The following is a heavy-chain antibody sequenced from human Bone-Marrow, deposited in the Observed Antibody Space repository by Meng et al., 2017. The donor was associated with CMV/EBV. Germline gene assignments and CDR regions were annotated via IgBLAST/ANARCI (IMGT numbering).Heavy chain of an antibody. J-gene: IGHJ4*02. Sequence: ASVKVSCKASGYTFTSYGIRWVRQAPGQGLEWMGWISAYNGNTNYAQKLQGRVNMTTDASTSTAYMELRSLRSDDKAVYYCSRGGRWGYQLLLGPGGYFDYWGQGTLVTVSS. CDR2: ISAYNGNT. CDR3: SRGGRWGYQLLLGPGGYFDY. V-gene: IGHV1-18*01. D-gene: IGHD2-2*01. CDR1: GYTFTSYG.